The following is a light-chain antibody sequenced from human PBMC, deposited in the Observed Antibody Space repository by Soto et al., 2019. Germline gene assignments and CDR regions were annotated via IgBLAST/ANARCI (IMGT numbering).Light chain of an antibody. CDR2: GAS. CDR3: QQRSNWPWT. V-gene: IGKV3-11*01. CDR1: RGVSANY. J-gene: IGKJ1*01. Sequence: DIVMTQSPDTLSVSPGERATLSCRASRGVSANYLAWYQQKPGQAPTLLIYGASIRAAGIPARFSGSGSGTDFTLTISSLEPEDFAVYYCQQRSNWPWTFGQGTKVDIK.